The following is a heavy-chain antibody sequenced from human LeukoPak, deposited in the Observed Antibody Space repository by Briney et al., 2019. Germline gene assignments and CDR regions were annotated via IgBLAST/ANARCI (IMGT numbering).Heavy chain of an antibody. V-gene: IGHV3-48*03. J-gene: IGHJ4*02. D-gene: IGHD4-17*01. Sequence: PGGALRLSCAASGFTFSSYEVNWVRQAPGKGLEWVSYISSSGSTMYYADSVKGRFTVSRDNAKNSLFLQMNSLRAEDTAVYYCARVRVTVTTLDYWGQGALVT. CDR2: ISSSGSTM. CDR1: GFTFSSYE. CDR3: ARVRVTVTTLDY.